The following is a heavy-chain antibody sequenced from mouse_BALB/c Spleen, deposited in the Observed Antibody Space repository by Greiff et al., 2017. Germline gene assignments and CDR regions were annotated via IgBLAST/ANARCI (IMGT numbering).Heavy chain of an antibody. J-gene: IGHJ4*01. D-gene: IGHD2-12*01. CDR3: ARSGYSNDRAMGY. CDR1: GFTFSSYT. V-gene: IGHV5-12-2*01. Sequence: EVKLVESGGGLVQPGGSLNLSCAASGFTFSSYTMSCVRQTPEKRLVWVAYISNRGGSTSSPDTVKGRFTISRDNAKNTLYLQMSSLKSEDTAMDYCARSGYSNDRAMGYWGQGTSVTVSS. CDR2: ISNRGGST.